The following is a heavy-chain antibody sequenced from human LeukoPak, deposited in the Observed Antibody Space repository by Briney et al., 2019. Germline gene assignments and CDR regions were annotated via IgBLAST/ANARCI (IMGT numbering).Heavy chain of an antibody. D-gene: IGHD3-16*02. CDR2: IWYDGSNK. J-gene: IGHJ4*02. CDR3: AKGYVWGSYRYIDY. V-gene: IGHV3-33*06. CDR1: GLTFSSYD. Sequence: GGSLRLSCAASGLTFSSYDMHWVRQAPGKGLEWVAVIWYDGSNKYYADSVKGRFTISRDNSKNTLYLQMNSLRAEDTAVYYCAKGYVWGSYRYIDYWGQGTLVTVSS.